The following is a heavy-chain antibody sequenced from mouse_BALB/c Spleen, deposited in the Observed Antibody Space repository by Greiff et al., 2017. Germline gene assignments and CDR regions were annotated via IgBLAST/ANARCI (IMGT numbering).Heavy chain of an antibody. CDR1: GFSLTSYG. J-gene: IGHJ4*01. V-gene: IGHV2-9*02. CDR2: IWAGGST. Sequence: VKLHESGPGLVAPSQSLSITCTVSGFSLTSYGVHWVRQPPGKGLEWLGVIWAGGSTNYNSALMSRLSISKDNSKSQVFLKMNSLQTDDTAMYYCAKIYYGYDVYAMDYWGQGTSGTVSS. CDR3: AKIYYGYDVYAMDY. D-gene: IGHD2-2*01.